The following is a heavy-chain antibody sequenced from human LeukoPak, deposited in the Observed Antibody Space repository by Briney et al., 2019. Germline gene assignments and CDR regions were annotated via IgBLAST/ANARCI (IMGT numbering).Heavy chain of an antibody. V-gene: IGHV4-39*07. D-gene: IGHD6-19*01. J-gene: IGHJ4*02. CDR2: IYYSGST. CDR1: GGSISSSSYY. CDR3: ARIGSQGHRSGWPSYYFDY. Sequence: PSETLSLTCTVSGGSISSSSYYWGWIRQPPGKGLEWIGSIYYSGSTYYNPSLKSRVTISVDTSKNQFSLKLSSVTAADTAVYYCARIGSQGHRSGWPSYYFDYWGQGTLVTVSS.